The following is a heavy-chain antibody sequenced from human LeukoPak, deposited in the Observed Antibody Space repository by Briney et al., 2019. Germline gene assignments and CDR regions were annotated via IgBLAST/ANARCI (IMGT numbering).Heavy chain of an antibody. CDR3: ATGAGCGY. CDR2: IKQDGSER. Sequence: GGSLRLSCAASGFTFSSYWMTWVRQAPGKGLEWVANIKQDGSERNYVDAVKGRFTISRDNAKNSLYLQMNTLRDEDTAVYYCATGAGCGYWGQGTLVTVSS. J-gene: IGHJ4*02. CDR1: GFTFSSYW. V-gene: IGHV3-7*03. D-gene: IGHD6-19*01.